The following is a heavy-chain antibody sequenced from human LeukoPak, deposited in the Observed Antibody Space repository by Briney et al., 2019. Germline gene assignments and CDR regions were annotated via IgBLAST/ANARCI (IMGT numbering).Heavy chain of an antibody. CDR2: SHQTGST. CDR3: ATNGYYCIDV. Sequence: SGTLSLTCAVSGGSIGSIEWFSWVRQTPGKGLEWIGESHQTGSTNYNPSLKSRVTISVDKSKNQFSPDFNSVTAADTAIYYCATNGYYCIDVWGKGTTVTVSS. CDR1: GGSIGSIEW. V-gene: IGHV4-4*02. J-gene: IGHJ6*03. D-gene: IGHD2-8*01.